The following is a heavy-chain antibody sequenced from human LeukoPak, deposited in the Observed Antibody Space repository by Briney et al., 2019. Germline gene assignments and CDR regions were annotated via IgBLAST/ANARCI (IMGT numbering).Heavy chain of an antibody. CDR3: TTVPGGATTPPDFDY. CDR1: GFTFSSYS. CDR2: ISGSGGST. Sequence: GSLRLSCAASGFTFSSYSMNWVRQAPGKGLEWVSAISGSGGSTYYADSVKGRFTISRDNSKNTLYLQMNSLKTEDTAVYYCTTVPGGATTPPDFDYWGQGTLVTVSS. D-gene: IGHD1-26*01. V-gene: IGHV3-23*01. J-gene: IGHJ4*02.